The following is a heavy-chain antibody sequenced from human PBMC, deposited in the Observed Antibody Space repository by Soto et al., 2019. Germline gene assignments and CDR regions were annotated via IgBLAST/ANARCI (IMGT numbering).Heavy chain of an antibody. Sequence: QVQLQESGPGLVKPSQTLSLTCTVSGGSISSGENYWSWIRQPPGKGLEWIGYIYYSGITYYNPXXKSRISISLDXXKXQXXLRLSSVTAADTAVYYCARDRREQQSQYYYYGVDVWGQGTTVTVSS. D-gene: IGHD6-13*01. V-gene: IGHV4-30-4*01. J-gene: IGHJ6*02. CDR1: GGSISSGENY. CDR3: ARDRREQQSQYYYYGVDV. CDR2: IYYSGIT.